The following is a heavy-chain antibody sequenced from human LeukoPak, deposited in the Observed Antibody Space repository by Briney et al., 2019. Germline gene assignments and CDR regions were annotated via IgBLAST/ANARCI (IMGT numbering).Heavy chain of an antibody. D-gene: IGHD4/OR15-4a*01. CDR2: IYSDNT. CDR1: GFGFSSYW. J-gene: IGHJ4*02. Sequence: GGSLRLSCAASGFGFSSYWMSWVRQAPGKGLEWVSFIYSDNTHYSDSVKGRFTISRDNSKNTLYLQMNSLRAEDTAVYYCARRAGAYSHPYDYWGQGTLVTVSS. CDR3: ARRAGAYSHPYDY. V-gene: IGHV3-53*01.